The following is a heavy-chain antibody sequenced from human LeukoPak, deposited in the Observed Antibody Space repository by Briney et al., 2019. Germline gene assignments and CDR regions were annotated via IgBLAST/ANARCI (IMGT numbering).Heavy chain of an antibody. CDR2: TYYRSQWFF. CDR1: GDSVSSTSSA. Sequence: SQTLSLTCAISGDSVSSTSSAWHWIRQSPSRGLEWLGRTYYRSQWFFDYAVSVRSRLTINPDTSTNQVSLQLTSVTPEDTAVYYCARRKSYESYYMDVWGKGTTVAVSS. J-gene: IGHJ6*03. V-gene: IGHV6-1*01. CDR3: ARRKSYESYYMDV. D-gene: IGHD3-3*01.